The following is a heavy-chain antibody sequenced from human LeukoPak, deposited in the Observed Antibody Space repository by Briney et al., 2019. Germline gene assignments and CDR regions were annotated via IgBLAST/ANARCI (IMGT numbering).Heavy chain of an antibody. V-gene: IGHV3-7*01. CDR3: ARDSSPDSATTYYDALDM. CDR2: INGDGDGK. D-gene: IGHD1-1*01. CDR1: GFSFRRFW. J-gene: IGHJ3*02. Sequence: GGSLRLSCAGSGFSFRRFWMTWVRQAPGRGLEWVANINGDGDGKRYADSVKDRFTISRDDARSLVFLQIHSLRDEDTALYYCARDSSPDSATTYYDALDMWGQGTMVTVSS.